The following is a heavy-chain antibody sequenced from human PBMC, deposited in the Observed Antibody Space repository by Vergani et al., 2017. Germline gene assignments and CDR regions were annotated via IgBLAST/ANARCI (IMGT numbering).Heavy chain of an antibody. J-gene: IGHJ4*02. D-gene: IGHD3-10*01. Sequence: EVQLVESGGGLVQPGGSLRLSCAASGFTFSSYAMSWVRQAPGKGLEWVSAISGSGGSTYYADSVKGRFTISRDNSKNTLYLQMNSLRAEDTAVYYCAKSPSGGFYGSGREGYYFDYWGQGTLVTVSS. CDR2: ISGSGGST. CDR1: GFTFSSYA. V-gene: IGHV3-23*04. CDR3: AKSPSGGFYGSGREGYYFDY.